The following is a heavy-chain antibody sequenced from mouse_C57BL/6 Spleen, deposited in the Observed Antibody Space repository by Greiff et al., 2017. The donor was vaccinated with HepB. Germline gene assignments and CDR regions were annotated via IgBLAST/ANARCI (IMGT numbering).Heavy chain of an antibody. V-gene: IGHV1-82*01. J-gene: IGHJ2*01. Sequence: VQLQQSGPELVKPGASVKISCKASGYAFSSSWMNWVEQRPGKGLEWIGRIYPGDGDTNYNGKFKGKATLTADKSSSTAYMQLSSLTSEDSAVYFCARYYSNPFDYWGQGTTLTVSS. CDR2: IYPGDGDT. CDR1: GYAFSSSW. D-gene: IGHD2-5*01. CDR3: ARYYSNPFDY.